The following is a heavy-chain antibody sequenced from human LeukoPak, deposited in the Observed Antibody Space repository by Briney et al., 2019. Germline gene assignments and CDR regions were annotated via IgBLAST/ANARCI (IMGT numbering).Heavy chain of an antibody. V-gene: IGHV4-38-2*01. D-gene: IGHD6-19*01. CDR3: ARSSLAVYFDY. CDR2: IYHSGST. Sequence: SETLSLTCSVSHYSITSGYYWGWIRQPPGKGLEWIGNIYHSGSTFYNPSLKSRVTISVDASKNQFSLKLSSVTAADTAMYFCARSSLAVYFDYWGQGTLVTASS. CDR1: HYSITSGYY. J-gene: IGHJ4*02.